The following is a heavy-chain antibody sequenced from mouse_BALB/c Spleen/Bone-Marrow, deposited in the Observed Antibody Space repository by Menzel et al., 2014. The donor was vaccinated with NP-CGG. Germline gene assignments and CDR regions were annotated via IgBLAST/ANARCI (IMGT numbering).Heavy chain of an antibody. V-gene: IGHV2-6-7*01. CDR2: IWGDGST. Sequence: QVQLQQSGPGLVAPSQSLSITCTVSGFSLTDYGINWVRQPPGKGLEWLGTIWGDGSTDYNSVLKSRLSISENNSKSQDIFKMNSLQTDDTDRYYCARDRYGSSCDWFAYWGQGTLVTGSA. J-gene: IGHJ3*01. CDR1: GFSLTDYG. D-gene: IGHD1-1*01. CDR3: ARDRYGSSCDWFAY.